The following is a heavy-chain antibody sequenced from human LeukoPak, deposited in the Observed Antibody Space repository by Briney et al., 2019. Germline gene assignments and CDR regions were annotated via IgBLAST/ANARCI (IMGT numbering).Heavy chain of an antibody. J-gene: IGHJ4*02. D-gene: IGHD3-3*01. CDR2: INSDWSST. CDR1: GLTFSSYW. CDR3: ARGYDFWSGYRLFDY. V-gene: IGHV3-74*01. Sequence: GGSLTLSCAASGLTFSSYWMHWVGQAPGKGLVWVSRINSDWSSTSYADSVKGRFTISRDNAKNTLYLQMNSLRAEDTAVYYCARGYDFWSGYRLFDYWGQGTLVTVSS.